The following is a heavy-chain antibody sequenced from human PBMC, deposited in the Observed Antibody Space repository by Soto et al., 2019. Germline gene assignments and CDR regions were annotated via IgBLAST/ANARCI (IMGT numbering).Heavy chain of an antibody. CDR1: GFTFSSYA. J-gene: IGHJ3*02. V-gene: IGHV3-23*01. CDR2: ISGSGGST. Sequence: GGSLRLSCAASGFTFSSYAMSWVRQAPGKGLEWVSAISGSGGSTYYADSVKGRFTISRDNSKNTLYLQMNSLRAEDTAVYYCAKDPYPVLRFLEWLPQTSVVAFDIWGQGTMVTVSS. CDR3: AKDPYPVLRFLEWLPQTSVVAFDI. D-gene: IGHD3-3*01.